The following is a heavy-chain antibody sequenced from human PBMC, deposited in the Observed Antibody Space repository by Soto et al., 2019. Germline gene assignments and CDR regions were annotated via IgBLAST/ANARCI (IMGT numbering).Heavy chain of an antibody. CDR3: ARAWIMSIGPEF. V-gene: IGHV3-66*01. D-gene: IGHD2-2*03. J-gene: IGHJ4*02. CDR2: IYSGGST. CDR1: GFTVSSNY. Sequence: GGSLRLSCAASGFTVSSNYMSWVRQAPGKGLEWVSVIYSGGSTYYADSVKGRFTISRDNSKNTLYLQMNSLRVEDTAVYYCARAWIMSIGPEFWGLGTLVTVSS.